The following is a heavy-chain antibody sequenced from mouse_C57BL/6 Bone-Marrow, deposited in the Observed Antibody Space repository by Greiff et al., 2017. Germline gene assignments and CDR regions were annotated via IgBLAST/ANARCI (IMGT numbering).Heavy chain of an antibody. CDR2: INPNNGGT. J-gene: IGHJ3*01. V-gene: IGHV1-18*01. CDR1: GYTFTDYY. CDR3: SGSWNAAGFAY. Sequence: EVQLQQSGPELVKPGASVKISCKASGYTFTDYYMDWVKQSHGKSLEWIGDINPNNGGTIYNQKFKGKATLTVDKSSSTAYMEHRSLTSEDTAVYYCSGSWNAAGFAYWGQGTLVTVSA.